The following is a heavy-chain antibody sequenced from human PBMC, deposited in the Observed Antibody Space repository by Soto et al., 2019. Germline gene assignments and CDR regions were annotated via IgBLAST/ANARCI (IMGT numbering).Heavy chain of an antibody. CDR2: IYSGGNP. V-gene: IGHV3-53*01. D-gene: IGHD2-21*01. CDR1: GFSVGGNY. Sequence: EERLVQSGGGLVQPGGSLRLSCEAYGFSVGGNYMSWVRQAPGKGLEWVSLIYSGGNPFYADSMKGRFTLSRNNPSNMVYLQMDSLRSDDTVVYYCGRGPNSDCWGQGTLVIVSS. J-gene: IGHJ4*02. CDR3: GRGPNSDC.